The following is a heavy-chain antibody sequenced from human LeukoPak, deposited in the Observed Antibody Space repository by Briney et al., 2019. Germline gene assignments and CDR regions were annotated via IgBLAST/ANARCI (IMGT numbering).Heavy chain of an antibody. V-gene: IGHV5-51*01. CDR2: IYPGDSDT. CDR1: GYSFTSYW. J-gene: IGHJ5*02. Sequence: RGESLKISCKGSGYSFTSYWIGWVRQMPGKGLEWMGIIYPGDSDTRYSPSFQGQVTISADKSISTAYLQWSSLKASDTAMYYCARRGFMRDSSGWYHWFDPWGQGTLVTVSS. CDR3: ARRGFMRDSSGWYHWFDP. D-gene: IGHD6-19*01.